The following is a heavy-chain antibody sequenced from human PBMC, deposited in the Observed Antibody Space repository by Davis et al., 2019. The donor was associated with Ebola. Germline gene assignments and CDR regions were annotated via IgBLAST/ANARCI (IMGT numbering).Heavy chain of an antibody. CDR3: ARRGPLRPIDY. J-gene: IGHJ4*02. V-gene: IGHV4-59*08. Sequence: SETLSLTCTVSGGSINFHYWSWIRQPPGKGLEWIGYIYYSGSTKYNPSLKSRVTISVDTSKSQFSLKPTSVTAADTAVYYCARRGPLRPIDYWGQGIRVIVSS. CDR1: GGSINFHY. D-gene: IGHD2-15*01. CDR2: IYYSGST.